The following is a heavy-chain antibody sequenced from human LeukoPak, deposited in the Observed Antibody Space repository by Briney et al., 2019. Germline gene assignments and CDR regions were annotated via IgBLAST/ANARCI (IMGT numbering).Heavy chain of an antibody. V-gene: IGHV3-7*01. CDR1: GFTFSSCW. CDR3: AGLSRDGYYQPFGY. D-gene: IGHD5-24*01. Sequence: GGSLRLSCAASGFTFSSCWMSWVRQAPGKGLEWVANIKQDGSEEYYVDSVKGRFTISRDNAKNSLYLYMNSLRAEDTAVYYCAGLSRDGYYQPFGYWGQGTLVAVSS. CDR2: IKQDGSEE. J-gene: IGHJ4*02.